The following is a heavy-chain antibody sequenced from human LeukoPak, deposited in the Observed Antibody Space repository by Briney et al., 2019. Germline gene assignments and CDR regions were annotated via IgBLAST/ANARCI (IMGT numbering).Heavy chain of an antibody. CDR1: GYTFTGYY. J-gene: IGHJ4*02. CDR2: ISPNSGGT. V-gene: IGHV1-2*02. Sequence: ASVKVSCKASGYTFTGYYMHWVRQAPGQGLEWMGWISPNSGGTNSAQKFQGRVTMTRDTSISTAYMELTRLRSDDTAVYYCARGPHWDPHFDYWGQGTLVTVSS. D-gene: IGHD7-27*01. CDR3: ARGPHWDPHFDY.